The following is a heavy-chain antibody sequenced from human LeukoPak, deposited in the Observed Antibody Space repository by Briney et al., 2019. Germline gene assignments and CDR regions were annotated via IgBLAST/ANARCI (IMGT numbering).Heavy chain of an antibody. CDR1: GGSFSGYY. Sequence: SETLSLTCAVYGGSFSGYYWSWIRQPPGKGLEWIGEINHSGSTNYNPSLKSRVTISVDTSKNQFSLELSSVTAADTAVYYCARGASGSYYFDYWGQGTLVTVSS. J-gene: IGHJ4*02. V-gene: IGHV4-34*01. D-gene: IGHD1-26*01. CDR2: INHSGST. CDR3: ARGASGSYYFDY.